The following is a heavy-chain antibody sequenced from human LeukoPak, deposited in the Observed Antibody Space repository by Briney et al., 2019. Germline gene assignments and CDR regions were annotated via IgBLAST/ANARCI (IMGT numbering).Heavy chain of an antibody. CDR1: GFTFSSYS. J-gene: IGHJ5*02. D-gene: IGHD6-13*01. CDR3: ARDLAPTGITAAGTNWFDP. CDR2: ISSSSSYI. V-gene: IGHV3-21*01. Sequence: GGSLRLSCAASGFTFSSYSMNWVRQAPGKGLEWVSSISSSSSYIYYADSVKGRFTISRDNAKNSLYLQMNSLRAEDTAVYDCARDLAPTGITAAGTNWFDPWGQGTLVTVSS.